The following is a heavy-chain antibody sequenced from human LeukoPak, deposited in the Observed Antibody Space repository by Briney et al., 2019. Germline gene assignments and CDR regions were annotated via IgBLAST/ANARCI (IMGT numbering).Heavy chain of an antibody. CDR2: ISAYNGNT. CDR1: GYTFTSYG. CDR3: ARDRDYDFWSGYYGFFDY. J-gene: IGHJ4*02. Sequence: ASVKVSCKASGYTFTSYGISWVRQAPGQGLEWMGLISAYNGNTNYAQKLQGRVTMTTDTSTSTAYMELRSLRSDDTAVYYCARDRDYDFWSGYYGFFDYWGQGTLVTVSS. D-gene: IGHD3-3*01. V-gene: IGHV1-18*01.